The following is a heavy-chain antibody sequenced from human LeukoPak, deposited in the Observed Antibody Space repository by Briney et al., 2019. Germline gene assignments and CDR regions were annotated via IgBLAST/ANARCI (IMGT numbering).Heavy chain of an antibody. CDR1: GFTFSSYG. CDR2: IRYDGSNK. Sequence: PGGSLRLSCAASGFTFSSYGMHWVRQAPGKGLEWVAFIRYDGSNKYYADSVKGRFTISRDNSKNTLYLQMNSLRAEDTAVYYCARELGEAFDIWGQGTMVTVSS. CDR3: ARELGEAFDI. D-gene: IGHD3-16*01. V-gene: IGHV3-30*02. J-gene: IGHJ3*02.